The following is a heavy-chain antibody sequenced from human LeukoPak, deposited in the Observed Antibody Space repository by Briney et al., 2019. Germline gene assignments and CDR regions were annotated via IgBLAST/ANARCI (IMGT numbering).Heavy chain of an antibody. V-gene: IGHV4-39*07. Sequence: PSETLSLTCTVSGGSISSSSYYWGWIRQPPGKGLEWIGNIFYSGSTYYNPSLKSRVTISVDTSKNQFSLKLSPVTAADTAVYYCARDWLPIGLPPRGFDSWGQGTLVAVSS. CDR2: IFYSGST. D-gene: IGHD3/OR15-3a*01. J-gene: IGHJ4*02. CDR1: GGSISSSSYY. CDR3: ARDWLPIGLPPRGFDS.